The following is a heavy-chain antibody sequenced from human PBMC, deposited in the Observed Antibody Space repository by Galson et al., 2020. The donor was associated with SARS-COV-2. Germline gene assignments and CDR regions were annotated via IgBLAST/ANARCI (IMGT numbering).Heavy chain of an antibody. J-gene: IGHJ5*02. V-gene: IGHV2-5*02. Sequence: SGPTLVKPTQTLTLTCTFSGFSLSTSGVGVGWIRQPPGKALEWPALIYWDDDKRYSPSLKSRLTITKDTSKNQVVLTMTNMGPVDTATYYCARSYDESGPGPFDPWGQGTLVTVSS. CDR2: IYWDDDK. CDR1: GFSLSTSGVG. CDR3: ARSYDESGPGPFDP. D-gene: IGHD3-3*01.